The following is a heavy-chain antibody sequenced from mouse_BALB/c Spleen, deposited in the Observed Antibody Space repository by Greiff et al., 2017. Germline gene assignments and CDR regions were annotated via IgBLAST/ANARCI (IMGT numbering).Heavy chain of an antibody. J-gene: IGHJ4*01. D-gene: IGHD1-1*01. V-gene: IGHV5-17*02. CDR2: ISSGSSTI. CDR1: GFTFSSFG. CDR3: ARKEGYGSSYAMDY. Sequence: QRVESGGGLVQPGGSRKLSCAASGFTFSSFGMHWVRQAPEKGLEWVAYISSGSSTIYYADTVKGRFTISRDNPKNTLFLQMTSLRSEDTAMYYCARKEGYGSSYAMDYWGQGTSVTVSS.